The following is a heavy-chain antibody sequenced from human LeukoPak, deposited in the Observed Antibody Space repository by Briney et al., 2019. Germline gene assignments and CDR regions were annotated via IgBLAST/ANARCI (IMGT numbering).Heavy chain of an antibody. CDR3: ARVWRYCGSTSCYGYGMDV. D-gene: IGHD2-2*01. V-gene: IGHV4-34*01. J-gene: IGHJ6*02. Sequence: SETLSLTCAVYGGSFSGYYWSWIRQPPGKGLEWIGEINHSESTNYNPSLKSRVTISVDTSKNQFSLKLSSVTAADTAVYYCARVWRYCGSTSCYGYGMDVWGQGTTVTVSS. CDR2: INHSEST. CDR1: GGSFSGYY.